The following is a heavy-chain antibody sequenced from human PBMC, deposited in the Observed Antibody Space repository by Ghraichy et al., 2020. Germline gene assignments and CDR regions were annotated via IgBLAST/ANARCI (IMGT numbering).Heavy chain of an antibody. CDR1: GFIFDDYT. V-gene: IGHV3-43*01. Sequence: GGSLRLSCAASGFIFDDYTMHWVRQVPGKGLEWVSLISWDGDSTYYADSVKGRFTISRDNSKNSLYLQMNSLRTEDTALYYCAKALLSEGELDLDFWGQGTLVTVSS. CDR2: ISWDGDST. J-gene: IGHJ4*02. D-gene: IGHD1-26*01. CDR3: AKALLSEGELDLDF.